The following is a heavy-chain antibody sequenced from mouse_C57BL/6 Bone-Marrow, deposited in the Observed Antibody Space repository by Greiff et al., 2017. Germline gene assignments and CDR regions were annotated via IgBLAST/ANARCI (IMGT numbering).Heavy chain of an antibody. CDR2: IYPGDGDT. D-gene: IGHD2-4*01. V-gene: IGHV1-80*01. J-gene: IGHJ3*01. CDR1: GYAFSSYW. Sequence: QVHVKQPGAELVKPGASVKISCKASGYAFSSYWMNWVKQRPGKGLEWIGQIYPGDGDTNYNGKFKGKATLTADKSSSTAYMQLSSLTSEDSEVYACARADYDYAVVAYWGQGTLVTVSA. CDR3: ARADYDYAVVAY.